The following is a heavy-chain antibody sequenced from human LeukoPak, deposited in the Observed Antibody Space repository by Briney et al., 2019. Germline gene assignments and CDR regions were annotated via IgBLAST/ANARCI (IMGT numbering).Heavy chain of an antibody. D-gene: IGHD3-22*01. Sequence: SGGSLRLSCAASGFTFSSYGMHWVRQAPGKGLEWVAFIRYDGSNKYYADSVKGRFTISRDNSKNTLYLQMNSLRAEDTAVYYCAKGNYDSRNGRKGDYWGQGTLVTVSS. J-gene: IGHJ4*02. CDR3: AKGNYDSRNGRKGDY. CDR1: GFTFSSYG. CDR2: IRYDGSNK. V-gene: IGHV3-30*02.